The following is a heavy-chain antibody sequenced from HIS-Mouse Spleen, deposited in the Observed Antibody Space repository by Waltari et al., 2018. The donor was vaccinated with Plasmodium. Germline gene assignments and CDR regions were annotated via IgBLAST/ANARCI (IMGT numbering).Heavy chain of an antibody. CDR2: IDWDDDK. CDR1: GFSLSTSGMC. CDR3: ARTTYSSSSAKYYYYGMDV. V-gene: IGHV2-70*15. D-gene: IGHD6-6*01. Sequence: QVTLRASGPALVKPTQTLTLPCTFSGFSLSTSGMCVTWILQPPGKALEWLARIDWDDDKYYSTSLKTRLTISKDTSKNQVVLTMTNMDPVDTATYYCARTTYSSSSAKYYYYGMDVWGQGTTVTVSS. J-gene: IGHJ6*02.